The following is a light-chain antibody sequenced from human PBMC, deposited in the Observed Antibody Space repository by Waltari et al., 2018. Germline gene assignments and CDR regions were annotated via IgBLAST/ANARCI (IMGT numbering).Light chain of an antibody. V-gene: IGKV3-20*01. CDR2: GAS. Sequence: EIVLTQSPGTFSLSLGERATLSCRASQSVGRALTWYQQKPGQAPRLLIYGASTRAPGIPDRFSGSGSGTDFSLTISRLEPDDFAVYFCQHYLRLPVTFGQGTTVEI. CDR1: QSVGRA. CDR3: QHYLRLPVT. J-gene: IGKJ1*01.